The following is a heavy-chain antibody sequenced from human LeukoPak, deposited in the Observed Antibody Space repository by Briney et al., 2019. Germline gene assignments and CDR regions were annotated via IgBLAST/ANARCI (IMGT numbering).Heavy chain of an antibody. V-gene: IGHV1-2*02. CDR2: INPNSGGT. CDR1: GYTFTGYY. Sequence: ASVKVSCKASGYTFTGYYMHWVRQAPGQGLEWMGWINPNSGGTNYAQKFQGRVTMTRDTSISTAYMELSWLRSDDTAVYYCAREVAVLGVNAFDIWGQGTRVTVSS. J-gene: IGHJ3*02. D-gene: IGHD6-19*01. CDR3: AREVAVLGVNAFDI.